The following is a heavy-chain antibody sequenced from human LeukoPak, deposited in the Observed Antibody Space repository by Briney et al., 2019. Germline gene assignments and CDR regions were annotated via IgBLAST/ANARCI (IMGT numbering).Heavy chain of an antibody. V-gene: IGHV4-34*01. D-gene: IGHD6-13*01. J-gene: IGHJ5*02. CDR3: ARGRSSSWYPNRFDP. Sequence: SETLSLTCAVYGGSFSGYYWSWIRQPPGKGLEWIGEINHSGSTNYSPSLKSRVTISVDTSKNQFSLKLSSVTAADTAVYYCARGRSSSWYPNRFDPWGQGTLVTVSS. CDR2: INHSGST. CDR1: GGSFSGYY.